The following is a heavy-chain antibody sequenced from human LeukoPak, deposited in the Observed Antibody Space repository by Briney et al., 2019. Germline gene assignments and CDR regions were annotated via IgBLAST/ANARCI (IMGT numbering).Heavy chain of an antibody. J-gene: IGHJ6*03. Sequence: GESLKISCKGSGSPFTSYWIGWVRQLPGKGLEWMGIIYPGDSDTRYSPSFQGQVTISADKSISTAYLQWSSLKASDTAMYYCARHRRNPGYYYMDVWGKGTTVTVSS. CDR3: ARHRRNPGYYYMDV. CDR1: GSPFTSYW. CDR2: IYPGDSDT. V-gene: IGHV5-51*01. D-gene: IGHD1-14*01.